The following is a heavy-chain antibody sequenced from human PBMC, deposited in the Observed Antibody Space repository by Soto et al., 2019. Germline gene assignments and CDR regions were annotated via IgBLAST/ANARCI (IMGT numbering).Heavy chain of an antibody. Sequence: QVQLQESGPGLVKPSQTLSLTCTVSGGSISSGDYYWSWIRQPPGKGLDWIGYIYTSRSTYYNPTHRCRVKRSVDASTTQFSLKLSSVTAADTAVYYCAREIDNSKYYLDSYGMDVWGQGATVTVSS. D-gene: IGHD3-22*01. CDR1: GGSISSGDYY. CDR2: IYTSRST. CDR3: AREIDNSKYYLDSYGMDV. J-gene: IGHJ6*02. V-gene: IGHV4-30-4*01.